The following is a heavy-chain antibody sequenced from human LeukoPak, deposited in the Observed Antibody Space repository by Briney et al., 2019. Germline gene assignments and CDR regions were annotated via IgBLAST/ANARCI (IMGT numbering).Heavy chain of an antibody. CDR3: AKRGVVIRVVLVGFHKEAYYFES. Sequence: GGSLRLSCAVSGITLSNYGMSWVRQAPGKGREWVAGISDSGGSTTYADSVKGRFTISRDNPKNTLFLQMNSLRAEDTAVYFCAKRGVVIRVVLVGFHKEAYYFESWGQGALVTVSS. J-gene: IGHJ4*02. CDR1: GITLSNYG. D-gene: IGHD3/OR15-3a*01. V-gene: IGHV3-23*01. CDR2: ISDSGGST.